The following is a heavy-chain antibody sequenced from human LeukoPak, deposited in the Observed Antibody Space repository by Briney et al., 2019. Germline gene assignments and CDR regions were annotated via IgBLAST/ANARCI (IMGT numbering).Heavy chain of an antibody. CDR1: GFTFSSYA. Sequence: GGSLRLSCAASGFTFSSYAMSWVRQAPGKGLEWVSAISGSGGSTYYADSVKGRFTISRDNSKNTLYLQMNSLRAEDTAVYYCARAPRPYSSSWSPGDYWGQGTLVTVSS. D-gene: IGHD6-13*01. J-gene: IGHJ4*02. V-gene: IGHV3-23*01. CDR2: ISGSGGST. CDR3: ARAPRPYSSSWSPGDY.